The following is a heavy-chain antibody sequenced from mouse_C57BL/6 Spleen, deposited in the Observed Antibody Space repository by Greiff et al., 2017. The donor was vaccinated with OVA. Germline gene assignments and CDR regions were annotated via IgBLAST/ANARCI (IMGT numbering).Heavy chain of an antibody. CDR2: IWSGGST. J-gene: IGHJ4*01. Sequence: VQLQQSGPGLVQPSQSLSITCTVSGFSLTSYGVHWVRPSPGKGLEWLGVIWSGGSTDYNAAFISRLSISKDNSKSQVFFKMNSLQADDTAIYYCARNSDYAMDYWGQGTSVTVSS. V-gene: IGHV2-2*01. CDR1: GFSLTSYG. CDR3: ARNSDYAMDY.